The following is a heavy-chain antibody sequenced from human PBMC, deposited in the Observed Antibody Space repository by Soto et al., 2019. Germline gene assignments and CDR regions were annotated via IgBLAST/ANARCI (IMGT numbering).Heavy chain of an antibody. V-gene: IGHV3-73*01. Sequence: EVQLVESGGGLVQPGGSLKLACLASGFPLSDSAIHWVRKASGKGLEWVGRIRSKTNNYATTYGAPVRGRFTLSRDDSKNTAYLQMNNLESEDAAAYYCTRHAGGQVERSFYYYFMDVWGKGTTVSV. CDR2: IRSKTNNYAT. CDR1: GFPLSDSA. CDR3: TRHAGGQVERSFYYYFMDV. J-gene: IGHJ6*03. D-gene: IGHD2-15*01.